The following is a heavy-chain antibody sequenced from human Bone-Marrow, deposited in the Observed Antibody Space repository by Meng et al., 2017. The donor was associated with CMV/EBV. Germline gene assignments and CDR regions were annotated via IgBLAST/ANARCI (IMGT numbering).Heavy chain of an antibody. J-gene: IGHJ6*02. CDR1: GGRFSSYI. V-gene: IGHV1-69*16. Sequence: SVKVSCKASGGRFSSYIISWVRQAPGQGLEWMGRIIPILGIRNYAQKFQGRVTITKDESTSTAYMELSSLRSEDTAVYFCARVPLWLPTAYYGMDVWGQGTTVTVSS. CDR2: IIPILGIR. CDR3: ARVPLWLPTAYYGMDV. D-gene: IGHD5-12*01.